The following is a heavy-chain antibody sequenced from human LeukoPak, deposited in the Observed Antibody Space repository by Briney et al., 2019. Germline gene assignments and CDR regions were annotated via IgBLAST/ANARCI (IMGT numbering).Heavy chain of an antibody. CDR1: GGSISSGGYY. V-gene: IGHV4-31*03. D-gene: IGHD1/OR15-1a*01. CDR2: IYYSGST. Sequence: SETLSLTCTVSGGSISSGGYYWSWIRQHPGKGLEWIGYIYYSGSTYYNPSLKSRVTISVDTSKNQFSLKPSSVTAADTAVYYCARGTNIPGDAFDIWGQGTMVTVSS. CDR3: ARGTNIPGDAFDI. J-gene: IGHJ3*02.